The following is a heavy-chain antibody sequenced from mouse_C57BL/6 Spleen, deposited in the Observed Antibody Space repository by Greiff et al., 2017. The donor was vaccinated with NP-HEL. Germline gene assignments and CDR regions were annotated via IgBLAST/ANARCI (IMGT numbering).Heavy chain of an antibody. CDR3: ARGGYSNPDGY. J-gene: IGHJ2*01. V-gene: IGHV1-55*01. Sequence: QVQLQQSGAELVKPGASVKMSCKASGYTFTSYWITWVKQRPGQGLEWIGDIYPGSGSTNYNEKFKSKATLTVDTSPSTAYMQLSSLTSEDSAVYYCARGGYSNPDGYWGQGTTLTVSS. CDR1: GYTFTSYW. CDR2: IYPGSGST. D-gene: IGHD2-5*01.